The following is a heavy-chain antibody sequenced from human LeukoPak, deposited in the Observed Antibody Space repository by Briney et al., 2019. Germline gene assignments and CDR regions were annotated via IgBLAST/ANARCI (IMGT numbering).Heavy chain of an antibody. D-gene: IGHD5-18*01. J-gene: IGHJ3*02. CDR1: GGSFSGYY. Sequence: SETLSLTCAVYGGSFSGYYWSWIRQPPGKGLEWIGEINHSGSTNYNPSLKSRVTISVDTSKNQFSLKLSSVTAADTAVYYCARDRGYSYGYAFDIWGQGTMVTVSS. CDR2: INHSGST. V-gene: IGHV4-34*01. CDR3: ARDRGYSYGYAFDI.